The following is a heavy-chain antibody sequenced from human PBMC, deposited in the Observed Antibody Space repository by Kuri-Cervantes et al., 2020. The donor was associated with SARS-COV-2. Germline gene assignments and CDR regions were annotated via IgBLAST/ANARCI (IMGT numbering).Heavy chain of an antibody. CDR3: ARQFYYDFWSGNYFDY. J-gene: IGHJ4*02. CDR1: GYTFTSYG. CDR2: ISAYNGNT. Sequence: ASVKVSCKASGYTFTSYGISWVRQAPGQGLEWMGWISAYNGNTNYAQKLQGRVTMTTDTSTSTAYMELRSLRSGDTAVYYCARQFYYDFWSGNYFDYWGQGTLVTVSS. V-gene: IGHV1-18*01. D-gene: IGHD3-3*01.